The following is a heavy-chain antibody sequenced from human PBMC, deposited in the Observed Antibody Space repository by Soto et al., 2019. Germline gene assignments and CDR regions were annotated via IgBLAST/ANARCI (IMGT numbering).Heavy chain of an antibody. D-gene: IGHD3-9*01. CDR2: IIPVFGKA. J-gene: IGHJ6*02. CDR1: GGSLSNYG. V-gene: IGHV1-69*12. Sequence: QVQLVQSGAEVKKPGSSVKVSCKASGGSLSNYGISWVRQAPGQGLEWMGGIIPVFGKANYAQKFQGRVTITADESTSIVYMDVTSLRSEDTAVYYCARGDATKIVVTTYYAMDVWGQGTTVTVSS. CDR3: ARGDATKIVVTTYYAMDV.